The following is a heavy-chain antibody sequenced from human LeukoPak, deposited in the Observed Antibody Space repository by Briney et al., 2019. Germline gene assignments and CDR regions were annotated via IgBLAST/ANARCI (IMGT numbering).Heavy chain of an antibody. V-gene: IGHV3-15*01. CDR3: TKGIVGASTDWFDP. CDR1: GFTFSSYA. D-gene: IGHD1-26*01. CDR2: IKSRTDGGTT. J-gene: IGHJ5*02. Sequence: GGSLRLSCAASGFTFSSYAMSWVRQAPGKGLEWVGRIKSRTDGGTTDYAAPVKGRFTISRDDSKNMLYLQMNSLKTEDTAVYYCTKGIVGASTDWFDPWGQGTLVTVSS.